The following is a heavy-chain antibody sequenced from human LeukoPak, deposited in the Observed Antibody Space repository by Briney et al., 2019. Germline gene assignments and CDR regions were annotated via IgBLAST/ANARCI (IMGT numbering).Heavy chain of an antibody. Sequence: GGSLRLSCAASGFTINSYWMNWVRQAPGKGLEWVANIKQDGSARYYVDSVKGRFTISRDNAENSLYLQMNSLRVEDTAVYYCARDVRATGALDMWGQGTLLTVSS. CDR2: IKQDGSAR. J-gene: IGHJ3*02. CDR3: ARDVRATGALDM. CDR1: GFTINSYW. V-gene: IGHV3-7*04.